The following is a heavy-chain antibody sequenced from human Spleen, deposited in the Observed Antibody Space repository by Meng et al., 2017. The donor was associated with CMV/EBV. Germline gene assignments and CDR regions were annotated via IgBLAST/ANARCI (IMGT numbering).Heavy chain of an antibody. D-gene: IGHD6-19*01. V-gene: IGHV3-9*01. J-gene: IGHJ4*02. CDR3: ARRGVIALAGTFDY. CDR2: ISWNSGSI. CDR1: GFTFDDYA. Sequence: SLKISCAASGFTFDDYAMHWVRQAPGKGLEWVSGISWNSGSIGYADSVKGRFTISRDNAKNSLYLQMNSLRAEDTAVYYCARRGVIALAGTFDYWGQGSLVTVSS.